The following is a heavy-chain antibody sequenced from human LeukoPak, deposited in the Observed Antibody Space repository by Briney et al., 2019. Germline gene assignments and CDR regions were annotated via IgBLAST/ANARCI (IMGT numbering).Heavy chain of an antibody. CDR2: ISYDGSNK. D-gene: IGHD2-15*01. V-gene: IGHV3-30*04. J-gene: IGHJ4*02. Sequence: GGSLRLSCAASGFTFSSYAMHWVRQAPGKGLEWVAVISYDGSNKYYADSVKGRFTISRDNSKNTLYLQMNSLRAEDTAVYYCARAEDIVVVVAAIGYWGQGTLVTVSS. CDR1: GFTFSSYA. CDR3: ARAEDIVVVVAAIGY.